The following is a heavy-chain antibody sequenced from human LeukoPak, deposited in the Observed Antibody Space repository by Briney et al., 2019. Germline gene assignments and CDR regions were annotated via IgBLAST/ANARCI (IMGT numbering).Heavy chain of an antibody. CDR2: INPDDSEI. J-gene: IGHJ6*02. D-gene: IGHD3-16*01. V-gene: IGHV5-51*01. Sequence: GEPLKISCKGSGYSFTNYWIGWVRQTPGKGLEWMGIINPDDSEIKYSPSLQGQVTISADKSISTAYLQWSSLKASDTAMYYCARLLGAEPGDYYYGMDVWGQGTTVTVSS. CDR3: ARLLGAEPGDYYYGMDV. CDR1: GYSFTNYW.